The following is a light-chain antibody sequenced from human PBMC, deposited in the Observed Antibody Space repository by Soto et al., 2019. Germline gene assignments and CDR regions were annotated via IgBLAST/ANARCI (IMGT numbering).Light chain of an antibody. V-gene: IGKV1-5*01. CDR3: QHSYSSPT. CDR1: QTISRW. CDR2: DAS. J-gene: IGKJ2*01. Sequence: DIQLTQSPATLTASVGDRVTITCRASQTISRWLAWYQRKPGKAPKLLIYDASTLESGVPSRFSGSGSGTEFSLTISGLQSDDFATYYCQHSYSSPTFGQGTKVDIK.